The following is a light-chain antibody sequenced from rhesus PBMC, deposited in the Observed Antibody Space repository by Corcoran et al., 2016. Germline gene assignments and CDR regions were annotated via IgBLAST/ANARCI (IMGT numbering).Light chain of an antibody. Sequence: DIQMTQSPSSLSAPVGDTVTITCRARQGISSWLARYQQKPGKAPKLLIYKASSLQSGVQSRLSGSGSGTDVTLTISSRQFEDFDTYYCQQYSSRPYSFGDGTKVEI. CDR3: QQYSSRPYS. V-gene: IGKV1-22*01. J-gene: IGKJ2*01. CDR2: KAS. CDR1: QGISSW.